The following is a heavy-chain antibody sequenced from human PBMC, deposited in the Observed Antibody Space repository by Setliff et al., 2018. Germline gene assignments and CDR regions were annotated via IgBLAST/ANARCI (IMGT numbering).Heavy chain of an antibody. CDR2: ISAYNGNT. CDR3: ARDLVGYCSGGSCYDWDY. V-gene: IGHV1-18*01. D-gene: IGHD2-15*01. J-gene: IGHJ4*02. Sequence: ASVKVSCKASGYTFTSYDINWVRQVTGQGLEWMGRISAYNGNTNYAQKLQGRVTMATDTSTSTAYMELRSLRSDDTAVYYCARDLVGYCSGGSCYDWDYWGQGTLVTVS. CDR1: GYTFTSYD.